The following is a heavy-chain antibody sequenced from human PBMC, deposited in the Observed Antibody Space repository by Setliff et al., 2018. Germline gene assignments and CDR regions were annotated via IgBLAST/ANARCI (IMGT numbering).Heavy chain of an antibody. CDR2: IYYRGTT. V-gene: IGHV4-39*06. J-gene: IGHJ4*02. CDR3: RLNTDDTAVYYCARSPAFDY. Sequence: SETLSLTCTVSGDSISSGTYYWSWIRQPPGKGLEWIGRIYYRGTTYYNASLRSRLTIAYAASVEGRFTISRDDSENSVYLEMNRLNTDDTAVYYCARSPAFDYWGQGTLVTVSS. D-gene: IGHD2-8*01. CDR1: GDSISSGTYY.